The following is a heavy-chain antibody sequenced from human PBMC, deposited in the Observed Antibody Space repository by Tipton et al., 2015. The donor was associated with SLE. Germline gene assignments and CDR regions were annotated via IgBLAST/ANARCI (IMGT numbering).Heavy chain of an antibody. V-gene: IGHV4-59*01. CDR2: IYCSGST. Sequence: LRLSCTVSGGSISSYYWSWIRQPPGKGLEWIGYIYCSGSTNYNPSLKSRVTISVDTSKNQFSLKLSSVTAADTAVYYCARERAAAIPGDAFDIWGQGTMVTVSS. CDR1: GGSISSYY. D-gene: IGHD2-2*02. CDR3: ARERAAAIPGDAFDI. J-gene: IGHJ3*02.